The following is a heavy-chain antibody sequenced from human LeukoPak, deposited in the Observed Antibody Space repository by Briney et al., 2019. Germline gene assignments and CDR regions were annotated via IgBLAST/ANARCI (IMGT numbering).Heavy chain of an antibody. Sequence: GGSLRLSCAASGFTFSSFGMHWVRQAPGKGLEWVAFIRYDGSNKYYADSVKGRFTISRDNSKNTLYLQMNSLRAEDTAVYYCAKDPYGSGGYRIHYWGQGTLVTVSS. V-gene: IGHV3-30*02. CDR3: AKDPYGSGGYRIHY. D-gene: IGHD3-10*01. CDR1: GFTFSSFG. CDR2: IRYDGSNK. J-gene: IGHJ4*02.